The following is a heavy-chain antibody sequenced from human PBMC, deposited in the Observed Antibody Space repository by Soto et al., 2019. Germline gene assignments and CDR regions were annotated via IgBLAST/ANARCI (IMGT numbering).Heavy chain of an antibody. V-gene: IGHV3-21*06. D-gene: IGHD3-10*01. J-gene: IGHJ6*02. Sequence: EVQLVESGGGLVKPGGSLRLSCVASGFAFSSYSINWVRQAPGKCLEWVSSISSSSSYIYNADSVKGRFTLSRDNAKNAAYLQMSSLRAEDTAVYYCARRDGDGMDFWGQGTTVTVSS. CDR1: GFAFSSYS. CDR2: ISSSSSYI. CDR3: ARRDGDGMDF.